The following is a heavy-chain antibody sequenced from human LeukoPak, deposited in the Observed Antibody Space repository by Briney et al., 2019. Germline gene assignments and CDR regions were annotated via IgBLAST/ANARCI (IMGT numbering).Heavy chain of an antibody. CDR3: APGYCNSTSYIHYFEY. D-gene: IGHD2/OR15-2a*01. V-gene: IGHV3-48*04. CDR1: GFTFSSSS. J-gene: IGHJ4*02. Sequence: GGSLRLSCAASGFTFSSSSMNWVRQAPGKGVEWISYISSSRNTIYYADSVKGRFTISRDNAKNSLYLQMNRLRADDTAVYYCAPGYCNSTSYIHYFEYWGQGTLVTVSS. CDR2: ISSSRNTI.